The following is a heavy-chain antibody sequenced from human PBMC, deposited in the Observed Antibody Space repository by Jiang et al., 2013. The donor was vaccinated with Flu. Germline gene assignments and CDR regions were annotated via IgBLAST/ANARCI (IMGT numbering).Heavy chain of an antibody. CDR3: ARGVLVPAADY. D-gene: IGHD2-2*01. J-gene: IGHJ4*02. Sequence: SGGGLVKPGGSLRLSCAASGFTFSDYYMSWIRQAPGKGLEWISYITVTGVTKYYADSVKGRFTISRDNAKNSLFLQMNSLRADEDTAIYYCARGVLVPAADYWGQGTLVTVSS. CDR1: GFTFSDYY. CDR2: ITVTGVTK. V-gene: IGHV3-11*01.